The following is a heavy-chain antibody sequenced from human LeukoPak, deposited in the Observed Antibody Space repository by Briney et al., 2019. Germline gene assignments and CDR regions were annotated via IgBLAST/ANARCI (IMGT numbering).Heavy chain of an antibody. V-gene: IGHV3-7*03. Sequence: GGSLRLSCVASRFILSSYWMSWVRQARGKGLEWVANIKQDGSEKYYVDSVEGRFTISRDNAKTSLFLQKNSLRAEDTAVYYCARDYSSGWYGHQDYFDSWGQGTLVTVSS. CDR3: ARDYSSGWYGHQDYFDS. D-gene: IGHD6-19*01. CDR1: RFILSSYW. J-gene: IGHJ4*02. CDR2: IKQDGSEK.